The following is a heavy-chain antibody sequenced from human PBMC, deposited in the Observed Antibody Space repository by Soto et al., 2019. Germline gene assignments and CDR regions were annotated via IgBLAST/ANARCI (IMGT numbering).Heavy chain of an antibody. CDR1: GFTFISYS. J-gene: IGHJ6*02. CDR2: ISSSSSYI. V-gene: IGHV3-21*01. D-gene: IGHD6-13*01. Sequence: PWGSLRLSCAASGFTFISYSMNFFRHSPFKWLEWVSSISSSSSYIYYADSVKGRFTISRDNAKNSLYLQMNSLRAEDTAVYYCARDRGIAAAGYYYYGMDVWGQGTTVTVSS. CDR3: ARDRGIAAAGYYYYGMDV.